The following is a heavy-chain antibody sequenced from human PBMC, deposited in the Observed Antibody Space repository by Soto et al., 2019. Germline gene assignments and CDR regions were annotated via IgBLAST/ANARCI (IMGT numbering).Heavy chain of an antibody. CDR3: ARDRYSYYDFWSGSLPYYYFGMDV. V-gene: IGHV3-7*01. J-gene: IGHJ6*02. CDR1: GVTFSSYW. Sequence: GRFLRLSRGAAGVTFSSYWMSWVRQAPGKGLEWVANIKQDGSEKYYVDSVKGRFTISRDNAKNSLYLQMNSLRAEDTAVYYCARDRYSYYDFWSGSLPYYYFGMDVWGQGTTVTVSS. D-gene: IGHD3-3*01. CDR2: IKQDGSEK.